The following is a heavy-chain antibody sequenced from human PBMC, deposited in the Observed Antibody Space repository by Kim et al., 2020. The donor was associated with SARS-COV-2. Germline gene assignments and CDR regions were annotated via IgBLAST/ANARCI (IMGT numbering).Heavy chain of an antibody. CDR3: ARRGIAAPPGGYYFDY. D-gene: IGHD6-6*01. CDR2: INHSGST. J-gene: IGHJ4*02. Sequence: SETLSLTCAVYGGSFSGYYWSWIRQPPGKGLEWIGEINHSGSTNYNPSLKSRVTISVDTSKNQFSLKLSSVTAADTAVYYCARRGIAAPPGGYYFDYWGQGTLVTVSS. V-gene: IGHV4-34*01. CDR1: GGSFSGYY.